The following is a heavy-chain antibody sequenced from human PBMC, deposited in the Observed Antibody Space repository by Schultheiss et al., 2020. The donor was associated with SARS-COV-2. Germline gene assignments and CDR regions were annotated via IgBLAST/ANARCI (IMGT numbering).Heavy chain of an antibody. D-gene: IGHD3-3*01. Sequence: ASVKVSCKASGYIFASYGISWVRQAPGQGLEWMGWISTHNENTNYAQRLQGRVTMTTDTSTSTAYMELRNLRSDDTAVYYCAREGYYDFWSDSYTNFYGMDVWGQGTTVTVSS. CDR1: GYIFASYG. CDR2: ISTHNENT. V-gene: IGHV1-18*01. J-gene: IGHJ6*02. CDR3: AREGYYDFWSDSYTNFYGMDV.